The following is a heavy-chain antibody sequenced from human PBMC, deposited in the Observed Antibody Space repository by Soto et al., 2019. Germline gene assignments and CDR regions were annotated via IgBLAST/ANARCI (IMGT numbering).Heavy chain of an antibody. V-gene: IGHV1-69*02. Sequence: QVQLVQSGAEVKRPGSSVKVSCKASGDTFSFYSINWVRQAPGLGLEWMGRVNPILSLSNYAQRFQGRVTMTADKSTITANMVISSLRSEDTAIYYCATSYGSGYRAFDYWGQGAQVIVSS. CDR2: VNPILSLS. CDR1: GDTFSFYS. J-gene: IGHJ4*02. D-gene: IGHD3-10*01. CDR3: ATSYGSGYRAFDY.